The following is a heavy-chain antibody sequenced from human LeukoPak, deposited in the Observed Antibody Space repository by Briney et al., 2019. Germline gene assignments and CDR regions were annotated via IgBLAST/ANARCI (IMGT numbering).Heavy chain of an antibody. CDR1: GFTFNTYS. CDR3: ARNRARYDSSGYLDAFDI. V-gene: IGHV3-21*01. Sequence: GGSLRLSCAASGFTFNTYSMNWVRQAPGKGLEWVSSISSSSSYIYYADSVKGRFTISRDNAKNSLYLQMNSLRAEDTAVYYCARNRARYDSSGYLDAFDIWGQGTMVTVSS. CDR2: ISSSSSYI. J-gene: IGHJ3*02. D-gene: IGHD3-22*01.